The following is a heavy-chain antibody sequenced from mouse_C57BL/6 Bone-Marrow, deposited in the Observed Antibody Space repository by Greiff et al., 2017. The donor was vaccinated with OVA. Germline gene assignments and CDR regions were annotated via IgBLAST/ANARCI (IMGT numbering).Heavy chain of an antibody. CDR2: IDPSDSYT. J-gene: IGHJ4*01. CDR3: AAESTMIPYYAMDY. D-gene: IGHD2-4*01. V-gene: IGHV1-69*01. Sequence: QVQLQQPGAELVMPGASVKLSCKASGYTFTSYWMHWVKQRPGQGLEWIGEIDPSDSYTNYNQKFQGKSTLTVDKSSSTAYRQLSSLTTEDSAVYYCAAESTMIPYYAMDYWGQGTSVTVSS. CDR1: GYTFTSYW.